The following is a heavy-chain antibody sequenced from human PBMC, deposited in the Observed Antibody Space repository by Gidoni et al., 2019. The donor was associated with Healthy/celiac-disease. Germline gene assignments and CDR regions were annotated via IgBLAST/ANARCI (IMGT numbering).Heavy chain of an antibody. J-gene: IGHJ4*02. CDR3: ARVPPPLRYFDWFKYYFDY. Sequence: QVQLVESGGGVVQPGRSLRLPCAASGFTFSRYAIHWVRQAPGKGLEWVAVISYDGSNKYYADSVKGRFTISRDNSKNTLYLQMNSLRAEDTAVYYCARVPPPLRYFDWFKYYFDYWGQGTLVTVSS. CDR2: ISYDGSNK. D-gene: IGHD3-9*01. V-gene: IGHV3-30-3*01. CDR1: GFTFSRYA.